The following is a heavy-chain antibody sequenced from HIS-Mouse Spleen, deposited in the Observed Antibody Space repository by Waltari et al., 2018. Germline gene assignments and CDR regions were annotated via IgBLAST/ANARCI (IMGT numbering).Heavy chain of an antibody. D-gene: IGHD2-2*01. J-gene: IGHJ5*02. CDR1: GFTFSSYG. V-gene: IGHV3-30*03. CDR2: ISYDGSNK. CDR3: ARGLPDIVVVPAAAVKGP. Sequence: QVQLVESGGGVVQPGRSLRLSCAASGFTFSSYGMHWVRQAPGKGLEWVAVISYDGSNKYYADSVKGRFTISRDNSKNTLYLQMNSLRAEDTAVYYCARGLPDIVVVPAAAVKGPWGQGTLVTVSS.